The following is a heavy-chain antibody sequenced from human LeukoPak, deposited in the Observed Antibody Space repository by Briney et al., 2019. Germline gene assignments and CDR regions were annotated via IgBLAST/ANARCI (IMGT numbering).Heavy chain of an antibody. Sequence: PSETLSLTCSVSDDSFRSYYWSWTRQPPGRGLEWIGYIYYNGDTNYNPSLKSRVTISVDTSKNQFSLKLFSVTAADTAIYYCARDFHIAGGSTWFGPWGQGTLVTVSS. CDR1: DDSFRSYY. V-gene: IGHV4-59*01. CDR3: ARDFHIAGGSTWFGP. D-gene: IGHD2-21*01. CDR2: IYYNGDT. J-gene: IGHJ5*02.